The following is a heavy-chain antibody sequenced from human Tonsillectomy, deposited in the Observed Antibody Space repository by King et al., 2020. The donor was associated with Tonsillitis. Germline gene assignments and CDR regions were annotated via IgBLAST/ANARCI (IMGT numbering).Heavy chain of an antibody. CDR3: ARDKPLGFYDYYGMDV. CDR1: GYTFTSYY. V-gene: IGHV1-46*01. Sequence: QLVQSGAEVKKPGASVKVSCKASGYTFTSYYMHWVRQAPGQGLEWMGIINPSGGSTSYAQKFQGRVTMTRDTSTSTVYMELSSLRSEDTAVYYCARDKPLGFYDYYGMDVWGQGTTVTVSS. J-gene: IGHJ6*02. D-gene: IGHD2/OR15-2a*01. CDR2: INPSGGST.